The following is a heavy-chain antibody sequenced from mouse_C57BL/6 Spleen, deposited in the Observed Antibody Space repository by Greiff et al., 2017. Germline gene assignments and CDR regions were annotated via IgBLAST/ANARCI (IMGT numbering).Heavy chain of an antibody. CDR2: IDPANGNT. D-gene: IGHD1-1*01. Sequence: VHVKQSVAELVRPGASVKLSCTASGFNIKNTYMHWVKQRPEQGLEWIGRIDPANGNTKYAPKFQGKATITADTSSNTAYLQLSSLTSEDTAIYYCARDYYGSEDWYFDVWGTGTTVTVSS. V-gene: IGHV14-3*01. CDR3: ARDYYGSEDWYFDV. CDR1: GFNIKNTY. J-gene: IGHJ1*03.